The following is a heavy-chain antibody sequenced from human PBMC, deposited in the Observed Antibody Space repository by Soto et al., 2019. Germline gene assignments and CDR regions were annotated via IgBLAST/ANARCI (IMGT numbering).Heavy chain of an antibody. CDR3: AKDLQFSGWVGLYYFDY. Sequence: EVQLLESGGGLVQPGGSLRLSCAASGFTFSSYAMSWVRQAPGKGLEWVSGIVGSGASTYYAASVKGRFTISRDNSKNTLFLQMHSLRAEDTAVYYGAKDLQFSGWVGLYYFDYWGQGTLVTVSS. J-gene: IGHJ4*02. CDR1: GFTFSSYA. D-gene: IGHD6-19*01. V-gene: IGHV3-23*01. CDR2: IVGSGAST.